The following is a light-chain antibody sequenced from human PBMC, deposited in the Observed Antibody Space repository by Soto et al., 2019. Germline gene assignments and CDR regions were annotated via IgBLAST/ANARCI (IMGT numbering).Light chain of an antibody. Sequence: EIVLTQSPATLSLSPGERATLSCRASQSVRSNLAWYQHKPGQAPRLLIYDGSTRALGIPARFSGRESGTEFTLSISSLQSEDFAVYFCQQYDDWPITFGQGTRVEIK. V-gene: IGKV3-15*01. CDR2: DGS. CDR1: QSVRSN. J-gene: IGKJ5*01. CDR3: QQYDDWPIT.